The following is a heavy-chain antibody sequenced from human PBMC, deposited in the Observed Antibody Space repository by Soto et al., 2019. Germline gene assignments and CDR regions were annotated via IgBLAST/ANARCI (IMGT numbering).Heavy chain of an antibody. CDR3: VKEIYEITSGDDAFHI. D-gene: IGHD5-12*01. V-gene: IGHV3-48*03. CDR1: VFLFRDFE. J-gene: IGHJ3*02. Sequence: GGSLRLSCAASVFLFRDFEMKLVRQSPGKGPEWVAHVKPGAHFTLYADSVQGRFSISRDDVGNSLFLEMDSLRAEDTGIYYCVKEIYEITSGDDAFHIWGQGTLVTVSS. CDR2: VKPGAHFT.